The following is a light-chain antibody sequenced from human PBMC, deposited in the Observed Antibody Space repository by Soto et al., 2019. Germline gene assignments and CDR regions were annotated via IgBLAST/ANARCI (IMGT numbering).Light chain of an antibody. V-gene: IGKV1-5*01. CDR2: DAS. CDR3: QQYSIYPYT. J-gene: IGKJ2*01. CDR1: QTISTW. Sequence: DIQMTQSPSTLSASVGDRVTITCRASQTISTWLAWYQQKPGKAPKLLIYDASSLPSGVPPRFSGSGFGTDFTLSISSLQPGDFATDYCQQYSIYPYTFGQGTALEIK.